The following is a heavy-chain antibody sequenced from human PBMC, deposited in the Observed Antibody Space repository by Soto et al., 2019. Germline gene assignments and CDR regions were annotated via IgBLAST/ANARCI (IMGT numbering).Heavy chain of an antibody. Sequence: ASVKVSCKASGYTFTSYGISWVRQAPGQGLEWMGWISAYNGNTNYAQKLQGRVTMTTDTSTSTAYMELRSLRSDDTAVYYCASGKSSHSGWPVFGDVWGQGTTVTVSS. CDR3: ASGKSSHSGWPVFGDV. J-gene: IGHJ6*02. CDR1: GYTFTSYG. CDR2: ISAYNGNT. V-gene: IGHV1-18*01. D-gene: IGHD3-3*01.